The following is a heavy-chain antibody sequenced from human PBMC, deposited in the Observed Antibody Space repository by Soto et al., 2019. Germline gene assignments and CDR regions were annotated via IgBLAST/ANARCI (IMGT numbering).Heavy chain of an antibody. V-gene: IGHV4-34*01. Sequence: SETLSLTCAVYGGSFSAYYWSWIRQPPGKGLEWIGEINHSGSTKYNPSLKSRVTISVDTSKNQFSLKLRSVTAADAAVYYCAALYDSSGYSRHAFDIWDQGTLVTVSS. CDR3: AALYDSSGYSRHAFDI. J-gene: IGHJ3*02. D-gene: IGHD3-22*01. CDR1: GGSFSAYY. CDR2: INHSGST.